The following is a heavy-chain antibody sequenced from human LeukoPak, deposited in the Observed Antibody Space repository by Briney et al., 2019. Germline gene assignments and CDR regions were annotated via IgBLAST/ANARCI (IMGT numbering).Heavy chain of an antibody. V-gene: IGHV4-59*01. D-gene: IGHD3-3*01. CDR3: ARYDFWTGSSSVGAMDV. Sequence: SETLSLTCTVSGGSISGYYWSWIRQPPGKGLEWIGNIHYSGSTNYNPSLKSRVTISVDTSKNQFSLKLSSVTAADTAVYFCARYDFWTGSSSVGAMDVWGQGTTVTVSS. CDR1: GGSISGYY. J-gene: IGHJ6*02. CDR2: IHYSGST.